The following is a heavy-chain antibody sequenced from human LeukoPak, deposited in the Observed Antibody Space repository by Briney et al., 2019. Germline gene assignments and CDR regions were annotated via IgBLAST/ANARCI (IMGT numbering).Heavy chain of an antibody. Sequence: SETLSLTCGVSGDSLSSRSYRWVWIRQPPGKGLEWLGTISYGGTTFYKASLKSRVTISLDTSKNQFSLRLQSVTAADTAVYYCASILYELGTYYFDYWGQGTLVTVSS. J-gene: IGHJ4*02. D-gene: IGHD7-27*01. CDR1: GDSLSSRSYR. CDR3: ASILYELGTYYFDY. V-gene: IGHV4-39*07. CDR2: ISYGGTT.